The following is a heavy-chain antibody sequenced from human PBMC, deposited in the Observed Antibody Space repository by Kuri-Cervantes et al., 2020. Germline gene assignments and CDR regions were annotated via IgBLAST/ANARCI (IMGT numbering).Heavy chain of an antibody. J-gene: IGHJ4*02. D-gene: IGHD4-23*01. CDR3: ARDYYGGNSFLLD. V-gene: IGHV4-31*02. CDR1: GGSFSGYY. CDR2: IYYSGST. Sequence: SCAVYGGSFSGYYWSWIRQHPGKGLEWIGYIYYSGSTYYNPSLKSRVTISVDTSKNQFSLKLSSVTTADTAVYYCARDYYGGNSFLLDWGQGTLVTVSS.